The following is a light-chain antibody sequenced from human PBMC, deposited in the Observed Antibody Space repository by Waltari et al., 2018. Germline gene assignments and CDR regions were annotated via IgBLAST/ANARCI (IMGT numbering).Light chain of an antibody. J-gene: IGLJ3*02. CDR1: SSDFGYYNL. Sequence: QSALTQPASVSGSPGQSITISCTGTSSDFGYYNLVPWYQQDPGKAPKVIIYEVNKRPSGVSNRFSGSKSGNTASLTISGLQAEDEADYYCCSYIGDSAWVFGGGTKVTVL. V-gene: IGLV2-23*02. CDR3: CSYIGDSAWV. CDR2: EVN.